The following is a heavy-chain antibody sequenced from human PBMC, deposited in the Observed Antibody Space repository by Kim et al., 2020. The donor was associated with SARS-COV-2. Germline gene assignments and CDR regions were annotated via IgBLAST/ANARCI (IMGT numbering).Heavy chain of an antibody. J-gene: IGHJ4*02. CDR1: GFTFSSYG. V-gene: IGHV3-33*01. CDR2: IWYDGSNK. CDR3: ARGDGGWAVAPLGY. D-gene: IGHD6-19*01. Sequence: GGSLRLSCAASGFTFSSYGMHWVRQAPGKGLEWVALIWYDGSNKYYADSVRGRFTISRDNSKNTLYLQMNSLRAEDTAVYYCARGDGGWAVAPLGYWGQGTPVTVSS.